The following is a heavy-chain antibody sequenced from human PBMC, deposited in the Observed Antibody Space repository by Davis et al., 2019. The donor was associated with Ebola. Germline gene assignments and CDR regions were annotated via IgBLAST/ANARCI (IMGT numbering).Heavy chain of an antibody. D-gene: IGHD2-2*01. Sequence: GESLKISCVASGFTFSSYWMSWVRQAPGKGLEWVASINQDGSEKYYLDSVKGRFTTSRDNAQSSLYLQMNSLREEDTAVYYCATSRIFDFWGQGTLVTVSS. CDR2: INQDGSEK. V-gene: IGHV3-7*03. J-gene: IGHJ4*02. CDR3: ATSRIFDF. CDR1: GFTFSSYW.